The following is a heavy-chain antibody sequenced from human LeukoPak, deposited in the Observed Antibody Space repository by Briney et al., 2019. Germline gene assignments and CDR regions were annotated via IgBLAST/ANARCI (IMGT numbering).Heavy chain of an antibody. J-gene: IGHJ4*02. D-gene: IGHD6-13*01. CDR3: ARDHQQYAVDY. V-gene: IGHV3-7*01. CDR1: GFTFSSYW. CDR2: IKQDGSEK. Sequence: GGSLRLSCAASGFTFSSYWMSWVRQAPGKGLEGVDNIKQDGSEKYYVDSVKGRFTISRDNAKNSLYLQMNSLRAEDTAVYYCARDHQQYAVDYWGQGTLVTVSS.